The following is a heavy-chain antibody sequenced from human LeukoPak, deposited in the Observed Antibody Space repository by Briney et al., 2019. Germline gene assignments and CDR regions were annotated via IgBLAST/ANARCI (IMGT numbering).Heavy chain of an antibody. Sequence: GQSLKISCKGSGYSFTSYWIGWVRQMPGKGLEWMGIIYPGDSDTRYSPSFQGQVTISADKSISTAYLQWSSLKASDTAMYYCSREVNPFNYYNGMDVWGQGTTVTVSS. CDR3: SREVNPFNYYNGMDV. J-gene: IGHJ6*02. CDR1: GYSFTSYW. V-gene: IGHV5-51*01. CDR2: IYPGDSDT. D-gene: IGHD4-11*01.